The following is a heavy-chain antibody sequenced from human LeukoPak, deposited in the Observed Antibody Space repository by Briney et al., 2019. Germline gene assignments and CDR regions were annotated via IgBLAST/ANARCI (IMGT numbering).Heavy chain of an antibody. V-gene: IGHV3-30*02. CDR1: GFTFSSYG. D-gene: IGHD2-15*01. J-gene: IGHJ4*02. CDR2: IRYDGSNK. CDR3: AKLFKWYSDY. Sequence: GGSLRLSCAASGFTFSSYGMHWVRQAPGKGLEWVAFIRYDGSNKYYADSVKGRSTISRDNSKNTLYLQMNSLRAEDTAVYYCAKLFKWYSDYWGQGTLVTVSS.